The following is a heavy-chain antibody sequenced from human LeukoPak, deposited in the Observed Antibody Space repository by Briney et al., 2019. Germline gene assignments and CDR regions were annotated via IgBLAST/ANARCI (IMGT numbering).Heavy chain of an antibody. CDR3: AKIFKLWFGEPFDY. Sequence: PGGSLRLSCAASGFTFSNYWMSWVREAPGKGLEWVANIKQDGSEKYYVDSVKGRFTISRDNAKNSLYLQMNSLRAEDTAVYYCAKIFKLWFGEPFDYWGQGTLVTVSS. D-gene: IGHD3-10*01. J-gene: IGHJ4*02. CDR2: IKQDGSEK. CDR1: GFTFSNYW. V-gene: IGHV3-7*03.